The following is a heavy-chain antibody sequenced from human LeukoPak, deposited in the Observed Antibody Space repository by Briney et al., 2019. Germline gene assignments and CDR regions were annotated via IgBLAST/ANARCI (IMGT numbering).Heavy chain of an antibody. Sequence: GSLRLSCAASGFTFSSYSMNWVRQAPGKGLEWVSYISSSSSTIYYADSVKGRFTISGDNAKNSLYLQMNSLKAENTAVYYCARENNNTTIFGVVTRKFMDVWGKGTTVTVSS. CDR2: ISSSSSTI. CDR3: ARENNNTTIFGVVTRKFMDV. J-gene: IGHJ6*03. D-gene: IGHD3-3*01. CDR1: GFTFSSYS. V-gene: IGHV3-48*01.